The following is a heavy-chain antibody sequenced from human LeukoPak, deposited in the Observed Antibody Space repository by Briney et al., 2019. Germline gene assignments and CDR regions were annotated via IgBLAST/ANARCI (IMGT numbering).Heavy chain of an antibody. Sequence: KPSETLSLTCAVYGGSFSGYYWSWIRQPPGKGLEWIGEINHSGSTNYNPSLKSRVTISVDTSKNQFSLNLSSVTAADTAVYYCARDPYLLWFGELSERYFDLWGRGTLVTVSS. CDR1: GGSFSGYY. V-gene: IGHV4-34*01. J-gene: IGHJ2*01. D-gene: IGHD3-10*01. CDR2: INHSGST. CDR3: ARDPYLLWFGELSERYFDL.